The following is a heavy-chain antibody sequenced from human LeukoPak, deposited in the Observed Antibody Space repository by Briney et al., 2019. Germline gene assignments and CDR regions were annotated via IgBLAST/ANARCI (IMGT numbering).Heavy chain of an antibody. CDR2: ISSSSSYI. CDR3: ASRPYGSSGYWGFDWFDP. Sequence: GGSLRLSCAASGFTFSSYSMNWVRQAPGKGLEWVSSISSSSSYIYYADSVKGRFTISRDNAKNSLYLQMNSLRAEDTAVYYCASRPYGSSGYWGFDWFDPWGQGTLVTVSS. J-gene: IGHJ5*02. V-gene: IGHV3-21*01. CDR1: GFTFSSYS. D-gene: IGHD3-22*01.